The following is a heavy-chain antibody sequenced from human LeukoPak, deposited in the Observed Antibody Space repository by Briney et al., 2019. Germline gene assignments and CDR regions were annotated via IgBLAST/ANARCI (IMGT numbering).Heavy chain of an antibody. CDR3: ASSIVGWYDLDQFDY. CDR1: GFTFSSYA. J-gene: IGHJ4*02. Sequence: GGSLRLSCAASGFTFSSYAMSWVRQAPGKGLEWVSVIYSGGSTYYADSVKGRFTVSRDNSKNTLYLQMNSLRAEDTAVYYCASSIVGWYDLDQFDYWGQGTLVTVSS. D-gene: IGHD6-19*01. V-gene: IGHV3-53*01. CDR2: IYSGGST.